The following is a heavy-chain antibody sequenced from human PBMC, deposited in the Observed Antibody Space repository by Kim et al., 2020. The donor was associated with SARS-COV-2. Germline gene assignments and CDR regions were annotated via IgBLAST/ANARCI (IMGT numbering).Heavy chain of an antibody. Sequence: TNYTPSLKSRVTISVDTSKNQFSLKLSSVTAADTAVYYCARDDSSGYLGYWGQGTLVTVSS. J-gene: IGHJ4*02. CDR2: T. CDR3: ARDDSSGYLGY. V-gene: IGHV4-34*01. D-gene: IGHD3-22*01.